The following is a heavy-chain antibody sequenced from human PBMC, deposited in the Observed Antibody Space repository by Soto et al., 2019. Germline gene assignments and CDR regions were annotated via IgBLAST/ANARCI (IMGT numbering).Heavy chain of an antibody. D-gene: IGHD5-12*01. CDR1: GFTVSSNY. CDR2: IYSGGST. J-gene: IGHJ4*02. CDR3: ARLDGYSGYVQPYFDY. V-gene: IGHV3-53*04. Sequence: GGSLRLSCAASGFTVSSNYMSWVRQAPGKGLEWVSVIYSGGSTYYADSVKGRFTISRHNSKNTLYLQMNSLRAEDTAVYYCARLDGYSGYVQPYFDYWGQGTLVTVSS.